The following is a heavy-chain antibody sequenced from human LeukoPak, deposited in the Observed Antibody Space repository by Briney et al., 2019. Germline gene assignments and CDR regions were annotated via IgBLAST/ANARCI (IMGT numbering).Heavy chain of an antibody. CDR1: VFSVSSNY. Sequence: VWSLRLSCAASVFSVSSNYTSWVRQAPGKGLEWVSVIYSGGSTYYAGSVKGRFTISRDNSKNTLYLQMNSLRAEDTAVYYCARFGGNRPWYFDLWGRGTLVTVSS. J-gene: IGHJ2*01. CDR3: ARFGGNRPWYFDL. CDR2: IYSGGST. V-gene: IGHV3-53*01. D-gene: IGHD4-23*01.